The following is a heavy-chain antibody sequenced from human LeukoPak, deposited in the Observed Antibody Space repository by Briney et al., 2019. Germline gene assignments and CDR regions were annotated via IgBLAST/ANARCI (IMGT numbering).Heavy chain of an antibody. V-gene: IGHV3-7*01. CDR1: GFTFSTYW. J-gene: IGHJ6*03. Sequence: PGGSLRLSCAASGFTFSTYWMSWVRQAPGKGLEWVANIKQDGGEKFYVDSVKGRFTISRDNPKNSLYLQMNSLRAEDTAVYYCARQWVYNYYYMDVWGKGTMVTVSS. CDR3: ARQWVYNYYYMDV. D-gene: IGHD1-26*01. CDR2: IKQDGGEK.